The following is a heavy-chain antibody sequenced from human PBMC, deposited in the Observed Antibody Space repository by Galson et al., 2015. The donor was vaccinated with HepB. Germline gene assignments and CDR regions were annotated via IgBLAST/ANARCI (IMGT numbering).Heavy chain of an antibody. CDR2: ISYDGNNK. Sequence: SLRLSCAASGFTFSNYGIHWVRQAPGKGLEWVAVISYDGNNKYYADSVKGRFTVSRDNSKSTLYLQMNSLRAEDTAVYYRTKDQGVSGGGSGWPLDYWGQGTQVSVSS. D-gene: IGHD6-19*01. J-gene: IGHJ4*02. V-gene: IGHV3-30*18. CDR3: TKDQGVSGGGSGWPLDY. CDR1: GFTFSNYG.